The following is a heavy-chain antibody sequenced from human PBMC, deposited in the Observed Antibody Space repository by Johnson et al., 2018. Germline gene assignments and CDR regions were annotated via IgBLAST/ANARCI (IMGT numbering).Heavy chain of an antibody. CDR1: GFTLSSYW. D-gene: IGHD6-6*01. V-gene: IGHV3-74*01. CDR3: AREKAARLHDFGMDV. CDR2: INSDGSST. J-gene: IGHJ6*02. Sequence: VQLQESGGGLVQPGGSLRLSCAASGFTLSSYWMHWVRQAPGKGLVWVSRINSDGSSTSYADSVKGRFTISRDNSKNTLYLQLNSLGVEDTAVYYCAREKAARLHDFGMDVWGQGTMVTVSS.